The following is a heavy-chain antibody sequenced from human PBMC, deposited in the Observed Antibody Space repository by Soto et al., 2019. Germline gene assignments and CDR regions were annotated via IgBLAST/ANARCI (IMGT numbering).Heavy chain of an antibody. Sequence: QITLTESGPTLVTPAQTLTLTCSFSGFSLTTSGVAVGWFRQPPGKAPEWLALSYWDDDKRYSPSLRSRLTVTGDSSKNQVLLTLAKVDPVDSGTYFCAHRHPSTDDFYFDYWGQGTLVTVSS. CDR2: SYWDDDK. V-gene: IGHV2-5*02. CDR1: GFSLTTSGVA. J-gene: IGHJ4*02. D-gene: IGHD2-21*02. CDR3: AHRHPSTDDFYFDY.